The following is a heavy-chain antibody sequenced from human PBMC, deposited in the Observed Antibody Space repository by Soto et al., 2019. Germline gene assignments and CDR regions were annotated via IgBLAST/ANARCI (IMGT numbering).Heavy chain of an antibody. D-gene: IGHD6-19*01. J-gene: IGHJ5*02. V-gene: IGHV1-18*01. CDR3: AREGFPNKSAVAGTNNWLDP. Sequence: GASVKVSCKASGYTFTSYGISWVRQAPGQGLEWMGWISAYNGNTNYAQKLQGRVTMTTDTSTSTAYMELRSLRSDDTAVYYCAREGFPNKSAVAGTNNWLDPWGQGTLVTVSS. CDR1: GYTFTSYG. CDR2: ISAYNGNT.